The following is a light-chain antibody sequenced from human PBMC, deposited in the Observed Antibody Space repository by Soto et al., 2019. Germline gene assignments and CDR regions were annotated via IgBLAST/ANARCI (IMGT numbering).Light chain of an antibody. CDR1: VSDVGTYNY. J-gene: IGLJ3*02. CDR2: AVN. Sequence: QSALTQPASVSGSPGQSITISCTGTVSDVGTYNYVSWYQQHPGKAPKLMIYAVNNRPSGVSDRFSGSKSGNTASLTISGLQAEDEADYYCNSYTTSSTWVFGGGTQLTVL. V-gene: IGLV2-14*03. CDR3: NSYTTSSTWV.